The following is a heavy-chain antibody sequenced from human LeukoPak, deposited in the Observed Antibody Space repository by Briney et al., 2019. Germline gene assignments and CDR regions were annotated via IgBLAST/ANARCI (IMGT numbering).Heavy chain of an antibody. CDR1: GGSFSGYY. Sequence: SETLSLTCAVYGGSFSGYYWSWIRQPAGKGLEWIGRIYTSGSTNYNPSLKSRVTMSVDTSKNQFSLKLSSVTAADTAVYYCARLEPNFGVVMAFDIWGQGTMVTVSS. CDR2: IYTSGST. J-gene: IGHJ3*02. V-gene: IGHV4-59*10. D-gene: IGHD3-3*01. CDR3: ARLEPNFGVVMAFDI.